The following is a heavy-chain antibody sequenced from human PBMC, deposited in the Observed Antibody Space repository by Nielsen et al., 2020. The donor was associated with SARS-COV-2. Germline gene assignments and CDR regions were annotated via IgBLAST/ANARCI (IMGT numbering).Heavy chain of an antibody. V-gene: IGHV3-33*01. CDR1: GFTFSSYG. Sequence: SLKISCAASGFTFSSYGMHWVRQAPGKGLEWVAVIWYDGSNKYYADSVKGRFTISRDNSKNTLYLQMNSLRAEDTAVYYCASTSGSYWPGAFDIWGQGTMVTVSS. CDR3: ASTSGSYWPGAFDI. CDR2: IWYDGSNK. D-gene: IGHD1-26*01. J-gene: IGHJ3*02.